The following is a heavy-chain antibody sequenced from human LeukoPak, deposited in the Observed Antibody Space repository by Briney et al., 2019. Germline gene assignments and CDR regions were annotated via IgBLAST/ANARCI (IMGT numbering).Heavy chain of an antibody. D-gene: IGHD6-19*01. J-gene: IGHJ5*02. V-gene: IGHV3-23*01. CDR2: ISGSGGST. CDR1: GFTFSSYA. CDR3: ARGPGIAVAGIKTFGWFDP. Sequence: GGSLRLSCAASGFTFSSYAMSWVRQAPGKGLEWVSAISGSGGSTYYADSVKGRFTISRDNSKNTLYLQMNSLRAEDTAVYYCARGPGIAVAGIKTFGWFDPWGQGTLVTVSS.